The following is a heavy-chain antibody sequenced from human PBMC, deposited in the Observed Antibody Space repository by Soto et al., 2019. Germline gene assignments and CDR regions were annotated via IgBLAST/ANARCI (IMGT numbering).Heavy chain of an antibody. V-gene: IGHV3-74*01. CDR1: GFTFSNYW. D-gene: IGHD6-13*01. CDR2: IKSDGSTT. Sequence: EVQLVESGGGLVQPGGSLRLSCVASGFTFSNYWMYWVRQAPGKGLVWVSRIKSDGSTTNYADSVKGRFSISRDNAKNTLYLQMNTLRAEDTAVYYCATELLSAGAYWGQGTLVTVSS. CDR3: ATELLSAGAY. J-gene: IGHJ4*02.